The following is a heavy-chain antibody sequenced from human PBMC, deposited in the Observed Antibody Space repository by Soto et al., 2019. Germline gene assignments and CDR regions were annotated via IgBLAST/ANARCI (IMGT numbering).Heavy chain of an antibody. CDR3: ARISQSDFWSGYYYFFDY. D-gene: IGHD3-3*01. CDR2: ITAFNGNT. CDR1: GYTFTDYG. J-gene: IGHJ4*02. Sequence: QVHLVQSGAEVEKPGASVKVSCKASGYTFTDYGISWVRQAPGQGLQWMGWITAFNGNTKYAQQFQGRVTMTTDTSTSTAYMELRSLESDDTAVCYCARISQSDFWSGYYYFFDYWGQGTLVTVSS. V-gene: IGHV1-18*01.